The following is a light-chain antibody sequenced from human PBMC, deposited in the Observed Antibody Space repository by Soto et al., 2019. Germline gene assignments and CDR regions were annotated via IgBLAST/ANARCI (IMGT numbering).Light chain of an antibody. CDR2: AGS. Sequence: DIQMTQSPSSVSASVGDRVTISCRASQDVRSWVAWYQQTPGKAPELLIYAGSVLQSGVPSRFSGSGSGTEFTLTINSLQPEDFATCFCQQTNSFPLTFGGGTMVDIK. V-gene: IGKV1-12*01. CDR1: QDVRSW. CDR3: QQTNSFPLT. J-gene: IGKJ4*01.